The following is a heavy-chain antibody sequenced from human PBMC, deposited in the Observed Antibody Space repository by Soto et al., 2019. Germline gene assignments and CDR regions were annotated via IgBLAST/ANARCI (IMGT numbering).Heavy chain of an antibody. CDR3: AKDYPRVQVPGTGWFDP. V-gene: IGHV1-3*01. Sequence: ASVQVAFTGAGSIFPTCGLHLVSQATGQRLEWLGWINAASGATKYSQKFQGRVTITRDTSASTSFLELSSLTSEDTALYFCAKDYPRVQVPGTGWFDPWGQGTQVTVSS. CDR1: GSIFPTCG. J-gene: IGHJ5*02. CDR2: INAASGAT.